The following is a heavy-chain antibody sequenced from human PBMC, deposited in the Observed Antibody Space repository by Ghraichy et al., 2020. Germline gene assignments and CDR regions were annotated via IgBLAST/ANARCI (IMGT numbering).Heavy chain of an antibody. CDR3: ARARGYSGYDGTYYYYYMDV. Sequence: SETLSLTCTVSGGSISSGSYYWSWIRQPAGKGLEWIVRVYTSGSSNYNPSLKSRVSMSVYTSKNQFSLTLSSVTAADTAMYYCARARGYSGYDGTYYYYYMDVWGKGTTVTASS. CDR1: GGSISSGSYY. J-gene: IGHJ6*03. V-gene: IGHV4-61*02. D-gene: IGHD5-12*01. CDR2: VYTSGSS.